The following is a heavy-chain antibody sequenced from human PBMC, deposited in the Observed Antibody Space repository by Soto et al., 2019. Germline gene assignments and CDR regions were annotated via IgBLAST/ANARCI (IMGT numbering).Heavy chain of an antibody. D-gene: IGHD3-16*02. CDR3: ARGRDYIWGSYRSHYYFDS. V-gene: IGHV4-34*01. Sequence: PSETLSLTCAVYGGSFSGYYWIWIRQPPGKGLEWIGEVNHSGSVNYSPSLKSRVTISADTSENQFSLKLTSVTAADTAVYYCARGRDYIWGSYRSHYYFDSWGQGTLVTVSS. CDR2: VNHSGSV. J-gene: IGHJ4*02. CDR1: GGSFSGYY.